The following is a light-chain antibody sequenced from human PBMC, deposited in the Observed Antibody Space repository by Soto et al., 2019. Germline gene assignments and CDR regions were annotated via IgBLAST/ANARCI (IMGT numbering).Light chain of an antibody. J-gene: IGKJ1*01. CDR3: KQYNTYWT. CDR2: KAS. Sequence: DIQMPKSPSTLSASVGGRVTITGRASQGILSWLAWYPQKPGKVPNLLIYKASYLESGVPSRFSGSGSGTEFTLTISSLQPEDFATYYCKQYNTYWTVGNGNKVAI. V-gene: IGKV1-5*03. CDR1: QGILSW.